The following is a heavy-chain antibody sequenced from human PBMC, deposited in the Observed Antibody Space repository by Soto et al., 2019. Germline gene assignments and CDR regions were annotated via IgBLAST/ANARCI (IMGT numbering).Heavy chain of an antibody. CDR3: AKDRTSLRFLEWRGGVDY. D-gene: IGHD3-3*01. V-gene: IGHV3-30*18. CDR2: ISYDGSNK. J-gene: IGHJ4*02. Sequence: QVQLVESGGGVVQPGRSLRLSCAASGFTFSSYGMHWVRQAPGKGLEWGAVISYDGSNKYYADSVKGRFTISRDNSKNTLYLQMNSLRAEDTAVYYCAKDRTSLRFLEWRGGVDYWGQGTLVTVSS. CDR1: GFTFSSYG.